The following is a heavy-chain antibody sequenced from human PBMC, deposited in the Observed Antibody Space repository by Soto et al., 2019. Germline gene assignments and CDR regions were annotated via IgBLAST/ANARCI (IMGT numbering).Heavy chain of an antibody. CDR2: IYWDDDK. Sequence: QITLKESGPTLVRPSQTLTLTCTFSGFSLSTSGVGVGWIRQPPGKALEWLALIYWDDDKRYRPSLKSRLTNTKDTSKNQVVLTLTNVDPLDTATYYCAHRAATTDSYYFDYWGQGTLITVSS. CDR1: GFSLSTSGVG. V-gene: IGHV2-5*02. J-gene: IGHJ4*02. D-gene: IGHD1-1*01. CDR3: AHRAATTDSYYFDY.